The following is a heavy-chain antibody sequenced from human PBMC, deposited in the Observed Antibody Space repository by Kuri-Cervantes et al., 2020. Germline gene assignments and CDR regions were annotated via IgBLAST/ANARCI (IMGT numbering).Heavy chain of an antibody. CDR1: GGSFSSYY. D-gene: IGHD4-17*01. J-gene: IGHJ4*02. CDR3: ASLHDYGENDY. V-gene: IGHV4-39*07. Sequence: SGTLSLTCAVYGGSFSSYYWGWIRQPPGKGLEWIGSIYYSGSTYYNPSLKSRVTISVDTSKNQFSLKLSSVTAADTAVYYCASLHDYGENDYWGQGTLVTVSS. CDR2: IYYSGST.